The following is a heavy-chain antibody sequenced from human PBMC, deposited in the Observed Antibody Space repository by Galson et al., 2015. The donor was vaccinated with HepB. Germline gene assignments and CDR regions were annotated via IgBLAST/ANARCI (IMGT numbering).Heavy chain of an antibody. CDR2: IYSGGST. CDR3: ARGEDSSGWYDGYYFDY. CDR1: GFTVSSNY. J-gene: IGHJ4*02. D-gene: IGHD6-19*01. Sequence: SLRLSCAASGFTVSSNYMSWVRQAPGKGLEWVSVIYSGGSTYYADSVKGRFTISRDNSKNTLYLQMNSLRAEDTAVYYCARGEDSSGWYDGYYFDYWGQGTLVTASS. V-gene: IGHV3-66*01.